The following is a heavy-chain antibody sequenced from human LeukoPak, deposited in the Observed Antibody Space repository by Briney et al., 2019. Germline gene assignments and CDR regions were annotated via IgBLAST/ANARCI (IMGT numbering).Heavy chain of an antibody. CDR2: ISYDGSNK. CDR3: AKDLLLYCGGDCYSDY. V-gene: IGHV3-30*18. Sequence: GGSLRLSCAASGFTFSSYGMHWVRQAPGKGLEWVAVISYDGSNKYYADSVKGRFTISRDNSKNTLYLQMNSLRAEDTAVYYCAKDLLLYCGGDCYSDYWGQGTLVTVSS. J-gene: IGHJ4*02. D-gene: IGHD2-21*02. CDR1: GFTFSSYG.